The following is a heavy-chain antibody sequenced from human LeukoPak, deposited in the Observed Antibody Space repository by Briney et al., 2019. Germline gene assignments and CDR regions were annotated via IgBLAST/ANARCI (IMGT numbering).Heavy chain of an antibody. CDR2: IKEDGSER. CDR1: AFIFSGHW. CDR3: ARGFLDYYDSSTDAFDI. J-gene: IGHJ3*02. V-gene: IGHV3-7*03. Sequence: PGGSLRLSCEGSAFIFSGHWMNWVRQTPGKGLEWVASIKEDGSERQYVDSVKGRFSISRDNTKGSLFLQLNSLRAEDTAVYYCARGFLDYYDSSTDAFDIWGQGTMVTVSS. D-gene: IGHD3-22*01.